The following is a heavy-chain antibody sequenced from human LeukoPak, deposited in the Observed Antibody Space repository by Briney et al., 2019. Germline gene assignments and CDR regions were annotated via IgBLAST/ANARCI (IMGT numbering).Heavy chain of an antibody. Sequence: GGSLRLSCAASGFTFNSYAMYWVRQAPGKGLEWISGIFGSGGSPHYADSVKGRFTISRDNSQEIVYLQLDSLRVEDAALYYCGKTTVGYSSGRYPGWPVDYWGQGALVTVSS. CDR3: GKTTVGYSSGRYPGWPVDY. D-gene: IGHD2-15*01. V-gene: IGHV3-23*01. J-gene: IGHJ4*02. CDR2: IFGSGGSP. CDR1: GFTFNSYA.